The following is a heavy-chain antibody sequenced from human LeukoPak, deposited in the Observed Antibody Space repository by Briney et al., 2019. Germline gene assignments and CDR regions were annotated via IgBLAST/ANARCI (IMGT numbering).Heavy chain of an antibody. CDR2: IYYSGST. Sequence: PSETLSLTCTVSGGSISSYYWSWIRQPPGKGLEWIGYIYYSGSTNYNPSLKSRVTISVDTSKNQFSLKLSSVTAADTAVYYCARAPVVTAPILYYYYMDVWGKGTTVTVPS. D-gene: IGHD2-21*02. CDR3: ARAPVVTAPILYYYYMDV. J-gene: IGHJ6*03. V-gene: IGHV4-59*01. CDR1: GGSISSYY.